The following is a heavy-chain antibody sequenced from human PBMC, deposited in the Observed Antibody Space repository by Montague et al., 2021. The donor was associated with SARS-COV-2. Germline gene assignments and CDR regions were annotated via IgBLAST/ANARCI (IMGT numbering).Heavy chain of an antibody. V-gene: IGHV3-23*01. J-gene: IGHJ3*01. CDR2: ISISGGST. D-gene: IGHD3-10*01. CDR1: GFTFTSYA. CDR3: ARYYVSGNYGFDL. Sequence: SLRLSCAASGFTFTSYAMSWVRQAPGKGLEWVSTISISGGSTYYADSVKGRFTISRDNSKNTLYLQMNSLRAEDTAVYYCARYYVSGNYGFDLWGQGTMVTVSS.